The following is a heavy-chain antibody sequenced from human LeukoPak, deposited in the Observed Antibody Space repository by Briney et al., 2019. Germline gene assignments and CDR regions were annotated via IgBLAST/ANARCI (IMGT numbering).Heavy chain of an antibody. Sequence: PGGSLRLSCAASGFTFSSYSMNWVRQAPGKGLEWVSSISGSSYYIYYADSVKGRFTISRDNAKNSLYLQMNSLRAEDTAVYYCAKNVDTAMAKRYFDLWGRGTLVTVSS. D-gene: IGHD5-18*01. V-gene: IGHV3-21*01. CDR2: ISGSSYYI. CDR3: AKNVDTAMAKRYFDL. J-gene: IGHJ2*01. CDR1: GFTFSSYS.